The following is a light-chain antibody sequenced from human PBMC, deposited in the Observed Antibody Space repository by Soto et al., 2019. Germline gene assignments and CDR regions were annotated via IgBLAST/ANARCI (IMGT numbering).Light chain of an antibody. J-gene: IGLJ2*01. CDR1: SSNIGSNY. CDR3: GGWDDSLSGPV. Sequence: QLVLTQPPSASGTPGQRVNISCSGSSSNIGSNYVYWYRQFPGTAPKLLIQRNNQRPSGVPARFSGSKSGTSASLAISGLRSEDEADYCCGGWDDSLSGPVFGGGTKVTVL. CDR2: RNN. V-gene: IGLV1-47*01.